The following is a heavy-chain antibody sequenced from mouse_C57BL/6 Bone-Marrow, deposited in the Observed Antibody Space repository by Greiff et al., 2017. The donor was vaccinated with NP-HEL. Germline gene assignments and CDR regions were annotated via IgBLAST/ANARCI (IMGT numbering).Heavy chain of an antibody. Sequence: EVKLVESGGGLVQPGGSMKLSCVASGFTFSNYWMNWVRQSPEKGLEWVAQIRLKSDNYATHYAESVKGRFTISRDDSKSSVYLQMNNLRAEDTGIYYSAEIAYYYGSSYGYFDYWGKGTTLTVSS. V-gene: IGHV6-3*01. D-gene: IGHD1-1*01. J-gene: IGHJ2*01. CDR1: GFTFSNYW. CDR3: AEIAYYYGSSYGYFDY. CDR2: IRLKSDNYAT.